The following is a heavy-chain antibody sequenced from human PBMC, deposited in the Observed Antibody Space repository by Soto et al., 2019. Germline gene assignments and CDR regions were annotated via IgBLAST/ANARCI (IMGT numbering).Heavy chain of an antibody. J-gene: IGHJ6*02. Sequence: QVQLVQSGAEVKKPGASVKVSCKASGYTFTGYYMHWVRQAPGQGLEWMGWINPNSGGTNYAQKFQGWGTITRDTSISPAYMELSRLRSDDTAVYYCARGVLVVPAAMDVWGQGPTVTVSS. V-gene: IGHV1-2*04. CDR3: ARGVLVVPAAMDV. D-gene: IGHD2-2*01. CDR1: GYTFTGYY. CDR2: INPNSGGT.